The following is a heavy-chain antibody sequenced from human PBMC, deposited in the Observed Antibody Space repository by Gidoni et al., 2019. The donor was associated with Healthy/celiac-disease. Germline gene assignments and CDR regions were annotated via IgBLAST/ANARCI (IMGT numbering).Heavy chain of an antibody. D-gene: IGHD1-26*01. J-gene: IGHJ3*02. CDR2: MNPNSGNT. V-gene: IGHV1-8*01. Sequence: QVQLVQSGAEVKKPGASVKVSCKASGYTFTSYDINWVRQATGQGLEWMGWMNPNSGNTGYAQKFQGRVTMTRNTSISTAYMELSSLRSEDTAVYYCARGHSGSYSRSVSFDIWGQGTMVTVSS. CDR1: GYTFTSYD. CDR3: ARGHSGSYSRSVSFDI.